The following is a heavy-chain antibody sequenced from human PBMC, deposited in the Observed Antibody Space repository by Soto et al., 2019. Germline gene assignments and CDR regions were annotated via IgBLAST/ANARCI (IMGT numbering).Heavy chain of an antibody. CDR1: GFTFSASA. Sequence: EVQLVESGGGLVQPGGSLKLSCAASGFTFSASAMHLVRQASGKGLEWVGRIRSKANSYATAYAASVKGRFTISRDDSKNTAYLQMNRLKTENTAFYYGTRTMTMAAFEIWGQGTMVTVSS. J-gene: IGHJ3*02. CDR3: TRTMTMAAFEI. CDR2: IRSKANSYAT. D-gene: IGHD3-10*01. V-gene: IGHV3-73*02.